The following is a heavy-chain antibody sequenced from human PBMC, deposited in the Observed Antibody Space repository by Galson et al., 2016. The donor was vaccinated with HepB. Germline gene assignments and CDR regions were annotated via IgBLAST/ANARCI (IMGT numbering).Heavy chain of an antibody. CDR2: IIPLFDTP. CDR1: GYTFSNYA. Sequence: SVKVSCKASGYTFSNYAISWVRQAPGQGLEWMGGIIPLFDTPDYAQSFQGRVTITADKSTSTAYMELSNLRSEDTGVYYCARESGYCSSTIGPGDGLDVWGQGTTVTVSS. J-gene: IGHJ6*02. D-gene: IGHD2-2*01. CDR3: ARESGYCSSTIGPGDGLDV. V-gene: IGHV1-69*06.